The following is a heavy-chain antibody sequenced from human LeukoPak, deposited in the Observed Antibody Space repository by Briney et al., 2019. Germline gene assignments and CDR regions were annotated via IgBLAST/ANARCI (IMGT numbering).Heavy chain of an antibody. CDR1: TGTFSGYY. J-gene: IGHJ6*03. D-gene: IGHD2-21*01. V-gene: IGHV4-34*01. Sequence: SETLSLSCAAYTGTFSGYYLNWIRQSPGKGLEWLGEIKDGGGTNYNPSLNSRVTISVDTSKNQFSLKLTSVTGADTAVYYCARRNTVIYYMDVWGKGTTVTVSS. CDR2: IKDGGGT. CDR3: ARRNTVIYYMDV.